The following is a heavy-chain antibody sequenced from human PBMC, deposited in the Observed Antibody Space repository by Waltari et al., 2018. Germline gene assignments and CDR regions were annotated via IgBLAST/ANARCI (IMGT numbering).Heavy chain of an antibody. CDR1: GFSFRSDA. J-gene: IGHJ4*02. CDR2: ISYDGSNK. CDR3: ARSLRFFDCPDGY. V-gene: IGHV3-30*04. Sequence: QVQLVESGGGGVQPGGSLRLSWAASGFSFRSDAVHWGRQAPGKGLEWVAVISYDGSNKFNADSVKGRFTISRDNSKSTLYLQMNSLRVEDTALYYCARSLRFFDCPDGYWGQGTLVTVSS. D-gene: IGHD3-9*01.